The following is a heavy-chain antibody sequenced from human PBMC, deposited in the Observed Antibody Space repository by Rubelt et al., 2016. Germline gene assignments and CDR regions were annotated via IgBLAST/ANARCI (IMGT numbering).Heavy chain of an antibody. J-gene: IGHJ4*02. V-gene: IGHV4-59*01. D-gene: IGHD3-3*01. CDR2: IYYSGST. Sequence: QVQLQESGPGLVKPSETLSLTCTVSGGSISSYYWSWIRQPPGKGLEWIGYIYYSGSTNYSPSLKSRVTISVDTSKNQFSRKLSSVTAADTAVYYCAGGITIFGVASGYFDYWGQGTLVTVSS. CDR3: AGGITIFGVASGYFDY. CDR1: GGSISSYY.